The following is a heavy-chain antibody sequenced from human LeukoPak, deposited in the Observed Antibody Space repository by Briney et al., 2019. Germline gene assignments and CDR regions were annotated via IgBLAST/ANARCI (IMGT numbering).Heavy chain of an antibody. J-gene: IGHJ4*02. CDR2: IYYSGST. D-gene: IGHD4-17*01. V-gene: IGHV4-59*12. CDR1: GGSISSYY. CDR3: AAFTPTVTPPY. Sequence: PSETLSLTCTVSGGSISSYYWSWIRQPPGKGLEWIGYIYYSGSTNYNPSLKSRVTISVDTSKNQFSLKLSSVTAADTAVYYCAAFTPTVTPPYWGQGTLVTVSS.